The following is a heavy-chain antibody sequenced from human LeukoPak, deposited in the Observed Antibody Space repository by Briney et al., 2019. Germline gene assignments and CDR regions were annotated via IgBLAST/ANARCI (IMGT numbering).Heavy chain of an antibody. V-gene: IGHV3-23*01. Sequence: GGSLRLSCAASGFTVSSNYMSWVRQAPGKGLEWVSAISGSGGSTYYADSVKGRFTISRDNSKNTLYLQMNSLRAEDTAVYYCAKEVEEYYFDYWGQGTLVTVSS. CDR2: ISGSGGST. CDR3: AKEVEEYYFDY. J-gene: IGHJ4*02. D-gene: IGHD3-16*01. CDR1: GFTVSSNY.